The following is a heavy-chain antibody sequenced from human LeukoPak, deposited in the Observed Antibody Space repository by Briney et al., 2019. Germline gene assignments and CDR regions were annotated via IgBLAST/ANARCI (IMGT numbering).Heavy chain of an antibody. CDR3: ARDSFEYSSSD. Sequence: SVKVFCKASGYTFTTYGITWVRQAPGQGLEWMGGIIPIFGTANYAQKFQGRVTITTDEATSTAYMELSSLRSEDTAVYYCARDSFEYSSSDWGQGTMVTVSS. V-gene: IGHV1-69*05. J-gene: IGHJ3*01. CDR2: IIPIFGTA. D-gene: IGHD6-6*01. CDR1: GYTFTTYG.